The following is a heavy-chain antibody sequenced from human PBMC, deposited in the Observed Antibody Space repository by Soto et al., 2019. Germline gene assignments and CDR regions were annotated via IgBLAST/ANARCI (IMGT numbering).Heavy chain of an antibody. V-gene: IGHV3-30-3*01. J-gene: IGHJ4*02. Sequence: GGSLRLSCAASGFTFSSYAMHWVRQAPGKGLEWVAVISYDGSNKYYADSVKGRFTISRDNSKNTLYLQMNSLRAEDTAVYYCARGVGPIVVVPADYWRQGTLVTVSS. CDR2: ISYDGSNK. CDR1: GFTFSSYA. D-gene: IGHD2-2*01. CDR3: ARGVGPIVVVPADY.